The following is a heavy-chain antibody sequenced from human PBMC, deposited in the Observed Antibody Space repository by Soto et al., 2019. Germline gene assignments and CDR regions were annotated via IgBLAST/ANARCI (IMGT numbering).Heavy chain of an antibody. CDR1: GFTFSSYA. J-gene: IGHJ4*02. CDR3: ARPDYGSGSYPDY. D-gene: IGHD3-10*01. Sequence: QVPLVESGGGVVQPGRSLRLSCAASGFTFSSYAMQWVRQAPGKGLEWVAVKSYDGSNKYYADSVKGRFTISRDNSKNTLYLQMNSLRAEDTAVYYCARPDYGSGSYPDYWGQGTLVTVSS. CDR2: KSYDGSNK. V-gene: IGHV3-30-3*01.